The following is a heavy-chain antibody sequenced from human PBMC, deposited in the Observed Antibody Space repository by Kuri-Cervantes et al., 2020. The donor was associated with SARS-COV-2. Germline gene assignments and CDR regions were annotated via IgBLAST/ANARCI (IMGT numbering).Heavy chain of an antibody. D-gene: IGHD7-27*01. CDR2: ISGSGGST. CDR3: AKDRTTHNWGSRAKGYFDY. Sequence: GGSLRLSCAASGFTFSSYSMNWVRQAPGKGLEWVSAISGSGGSTYYADSVKGRFTISRDNSKNTLYLQMNSLRAEDTAVYYCAKDRTTHNWGSRAKGYFDYWGQGTLVTVSS. CDR1: GFTFSSYS. V-gene: IGHV3-23*01. J-gene: IGHJ4*02.